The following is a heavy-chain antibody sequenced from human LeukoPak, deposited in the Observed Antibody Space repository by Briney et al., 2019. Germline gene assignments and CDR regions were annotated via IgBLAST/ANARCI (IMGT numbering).Heavy chain of an antibody. CDR3: VKTFSSSSTDALDF. Sequence: PGRSLRLSCAASGFTFISYSMNWVRQAPGKGLEWVSSISTTNGYIYYADSVKGRFTISRDNAENSLYLQMNSLRAEDTALYYCVKTFSSSSTDALDFWGQGTMVIVSS. CDR1: GFTFISYS. J-gene: IGHJ3*01. CDR2: ISTTNGYI. D-gene: IGHD6-13*01. V-gene: IGHV3-21*01.